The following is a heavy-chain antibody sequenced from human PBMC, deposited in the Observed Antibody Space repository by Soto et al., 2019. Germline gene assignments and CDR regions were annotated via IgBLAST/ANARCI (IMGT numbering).Heavy chain of an antibody. Sequence: SSETLSLTCTVSGGSISGHYWTWIRQPPGKGLEWIGYIFYSGSTNYNPSLKSRVTILVDTSKNQFSLKLSSVTAADTALYYCARVGSSGWSPDYWGQGTLVTVSS. CDR2: IFYSGST. V-gene: IGHV4-59*11. CDR1: GGSISGHY. D-gene: IGHD6-19*01. J-gene: IGHJ4*02. CDR3: ARVGSSGWSPDY.